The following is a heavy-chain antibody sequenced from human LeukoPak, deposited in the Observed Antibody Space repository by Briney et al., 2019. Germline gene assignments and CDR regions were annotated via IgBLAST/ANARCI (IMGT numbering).Heavy chain of an antibody. CDR1: GFTFSSYE. J-gene: IGHJ4*02. Sequence: GGSLRLSCAASGFTFSSYEMNWVRQAPGKGLEWVSYITSSGRTIYYADSVKGRFTISRDNSKNTLYLQMNSLRAEDTALYYCARDGSDYCTNGVCHAFDYWGQGTLVTVSS. CDR2: ITSSGRTI. V-gene: IGHV3-48*03. CDR3: ARDGSDYCTNGVCHAFDY. D-gene: IGHD2-8*01.